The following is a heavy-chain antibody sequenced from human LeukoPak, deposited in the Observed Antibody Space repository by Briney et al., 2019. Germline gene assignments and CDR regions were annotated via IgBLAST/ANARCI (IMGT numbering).Heavy chain of an antibody. J-gene: IGHJ4*02. V-gene: IGHV3-48*04. CDR1: GFTFVNYA. D-gene: IGHD3-3*01. Sequence: HPGGSLRLSCAASGFTFVNYAMTWVRQAPGKGLEWVSYISSSSSTIYYADSMKGRFTISRDNAKNSLYLQMNSLRAKDTAVYYCARDFPTMSLDYWGQGTLVTVSS. CDR2: ISSSSSTI. CDR3: ARDFPTMSLDY.